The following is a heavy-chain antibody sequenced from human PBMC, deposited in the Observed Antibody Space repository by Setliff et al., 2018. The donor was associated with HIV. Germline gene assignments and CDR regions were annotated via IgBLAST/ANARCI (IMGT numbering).Heavy chain of an antibody. D-gene: IGHD4-17*01. J-gene: IGHJ5*01. CDR2: IHYTGTG. Sequence: PSETLSLTCTVSPVSTSSTSYYWVWIRQPPGKGLEWIGNIHYTGTGFYNPALRSRVTISVDTSKNQFSLKLSSVTAADTAVYYCARQHGDYAFGSWGQGTLVTVSS. CDR3: ARQHGDYAFGS. V-gene: IGHV4-39*01. CDR1: PVSTSSTSYY.